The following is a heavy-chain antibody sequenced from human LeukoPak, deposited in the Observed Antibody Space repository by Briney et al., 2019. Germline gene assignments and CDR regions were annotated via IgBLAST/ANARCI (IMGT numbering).Heavy chain of an antibody. CDR2: IVVGSGNT. D-gene: IGHD2-21*02. V-gene: IGHV1-58*01. Sequence: SVKVSCKASGFSYTSSAVQWVRQARAQRIEWIGWIVVGSGNTNYAQKFQERVTITSDMSTSTAYMELSSLRSEDTAVYYCAADLLPYCGGDCYYPSASDYWGQGTLVTVSS. J-gene: IGHJ4*02. CDR1: GFSYTSSA. CDR3: AADLLPYCGGDCYYPSASDY.